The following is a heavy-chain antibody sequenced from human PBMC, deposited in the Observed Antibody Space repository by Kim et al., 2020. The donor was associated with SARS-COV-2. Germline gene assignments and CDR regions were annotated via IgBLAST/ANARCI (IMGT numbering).Heavy chain of an antibody. Sequence: SETLSLTCTVSGGSISSGGYYWSWIRQHPGKGLEWIGYIYYSGSTYYNPSLKSRVTISVDTSKNQFSLKLSSVTAADTAVYYCARASDLIPAAAVGLDYWGQGTLVTVSS. V-gene: IGHV4-31*03. D-gene: IGHD6-13*01. CDR1: GGSISSGGYY. CDR2: IYYSGST. CDR3: ARASDLIPAAAVGLDY. J-gene: IGHJ4*02.